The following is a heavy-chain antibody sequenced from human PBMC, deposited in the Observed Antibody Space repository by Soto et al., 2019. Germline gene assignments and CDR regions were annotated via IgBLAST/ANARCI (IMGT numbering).Heavy chain of an antibody. V-gene: IGHV3-74*01. Sequence: EVQVEESGGGLVQPGGSLRLSCAASGFIFSSYWMHWVRQAPGKGLVWVSRINGGGSSTSYADSVKGRFTISRDNAKNPVYGQMNGLTAEDTAVYYCAGGLAGGHCGFGNWGQGTLVAVCS. CDR1: GFIFSSYW. D-gene: IGHD3-10*01. CDR2: INGGGSST. J-gene: IGHJ4*02. CDR3: AGGLAGGHCGFGN.